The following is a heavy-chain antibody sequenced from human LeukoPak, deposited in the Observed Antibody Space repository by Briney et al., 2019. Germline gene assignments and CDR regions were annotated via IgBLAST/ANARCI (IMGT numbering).Heavy chain of an antibody. V-gene: IGHV4-31*03. D-gene: IGHD4-17*01. CDR3: ARGRSYGGGD. CDR2: IYSSGST. J-gene: IGHJ4*02. Sequence: SETLSLTCTVSGDSISSGVYYWSWIRQHPGKGLEWIGNIYSSGSTYYNPSLKSRVTISVDSSKNQFSLKLSSVTVADTAVYYCARGRSYGGGDWGQGTLVTVSS. CDR1: GDSISSGVYY.